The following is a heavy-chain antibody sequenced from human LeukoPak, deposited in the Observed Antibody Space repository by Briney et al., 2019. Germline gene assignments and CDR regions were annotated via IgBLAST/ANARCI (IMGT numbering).Heavy chain of an antibody. CDR1: GLTVSTNC. Sequence: GGSLRLSCAASGLTVSTNCMTWVRQAPGKELEWVSTIYSGGTTYYADSVMGRFTISRHNSRNTLYLQMNSLRAEDTAVYYCARVDTVMAYYFDLWGQGTLVTVSS. V-gene: IGHV3-53*04. J-gene: IGHJ4*02. CDR3: ARVDTVMAYYFDL. CDR2: IYSGGTT. D-gene: IGHD5-18*01.